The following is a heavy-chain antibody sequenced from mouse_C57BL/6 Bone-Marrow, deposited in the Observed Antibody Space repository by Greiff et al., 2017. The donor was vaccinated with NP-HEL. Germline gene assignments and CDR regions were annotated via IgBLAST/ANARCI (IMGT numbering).Heavy chain of an antibody. D-gene: IGHD2-12*01. Sequence: QVQLQQPGAELVMPGASVKLSCKASGYTFTSYWMHWVKQRPGQGLEWIGEIVPSDSYINYNQKFKGKSPLTVDKSTSTAYMQVSSLTSEDAAVYYCARMDYTFAYWGQGTLVTVSA. V-gene: IGHV1-69*01. CDR2: IVPSDSYI. J-gene: IGHJ3*01. CDR3: ARMDYTFAY. CDR1: GYTFTSYW.